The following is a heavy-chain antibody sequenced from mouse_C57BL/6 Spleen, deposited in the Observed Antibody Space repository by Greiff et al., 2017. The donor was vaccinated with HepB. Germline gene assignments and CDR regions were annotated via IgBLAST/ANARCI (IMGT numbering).Heavy chain of an antibody. J-gene: IGHJ4*01. Sequence: EVQGVESGPVLVKPGASVKMSCKASGYTFTDYYMNWVKQSHGKSLEWIGVINPYNGGTSYNQKFKGKATLTVDKSSSTAYMELNSLTSEDSAVYYCAIQRDYYGSYAMDYWGQGTSVTVSS. CDR1: GYTFTDYY. V-gene: IGHV1-19*01. D-gene: IGHD1-1*01. CDR3: AIQRDYYGSYAMDY. CDR2: INPYNGGT.